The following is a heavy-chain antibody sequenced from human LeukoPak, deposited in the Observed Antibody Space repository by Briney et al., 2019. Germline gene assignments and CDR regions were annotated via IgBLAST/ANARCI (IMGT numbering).Heavy chain of an antibody. CDR2: MNPNSGNT. Sequence: ASVKVSCKASGYTFTGYYMHWVRQAPGQGLEWMGWMNPNSGNTGYAQKFQGRVTMTRNTSISTAYMELSSLRSEDTAVYYCARIPHWNDDYWGQGTLVTVSS. V-gene: IGHV1-8*02. CDR3: ARIPHWNDDY. D-gene: IGHD1-1*01. J-gene: IGHJ4*02. CDR1: GYTFTGYY.